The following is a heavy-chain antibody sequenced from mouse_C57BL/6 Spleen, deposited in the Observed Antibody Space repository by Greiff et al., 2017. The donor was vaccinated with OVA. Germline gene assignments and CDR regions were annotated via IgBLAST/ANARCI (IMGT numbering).Heavy chain of an antibody. CDR3: ARQGSYDGYSTDLAY. J-gene: IGHJ3*01. V-gene: IGHV5-12*01. CDR2: ISNGGGST. CDR1: GFTFSDYY. D-gene: IGHD2-3*01. Sequence: EVKLMESGGGLVQPGGSLKLSCAASGFTFSDYYMYWVRQTPEKRLEWVAYISNGGGSTYYPDTVKGRFTISRDNAKNTLYLQMSRLKSEDTAMYYCARQGSYDGYSTDLAYWGQGTLVTVSA.